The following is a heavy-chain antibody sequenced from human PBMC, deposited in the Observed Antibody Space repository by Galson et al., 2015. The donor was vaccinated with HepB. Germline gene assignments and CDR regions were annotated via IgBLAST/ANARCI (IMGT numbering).Heavy chain of an antibody. Sequence: SLRLSCAASGFTVSSNYMSWVRQAPGKGLEWVSVIYSGGGTYYADSVKGRFTISRDNSKNTLYLQMNSLRAEDTAVYYCARDHPHSGCDYWGQGTLVTVSS. V-gene: IGHV3-53*01. D-gene: IGHD3-10*01. CDR2: IYSGGGT. CDR3: ARDHPHSGCDY. CDR1: GFTVSSNY. J-gene: IGHJ4*02.